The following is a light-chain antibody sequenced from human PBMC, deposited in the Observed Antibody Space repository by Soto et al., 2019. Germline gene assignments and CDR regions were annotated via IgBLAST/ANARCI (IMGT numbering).Light chain of an antibody. CDR1: QSIGTY. V-gene: IGKV1-39*01. CDR3: QQTIDHPVT. CDR2: TAS. Sequence: DIQMTQSPSSLSASVGDRVSITCRASQSIGTYLNWFQQKPGEAPNLLIYTASTLHNGVPSRFSGSGSGTDFILTISSLQPEDFATYYCQQTIDHPVTFDQGTRLEMK. J-gene: IGKJ5*01.